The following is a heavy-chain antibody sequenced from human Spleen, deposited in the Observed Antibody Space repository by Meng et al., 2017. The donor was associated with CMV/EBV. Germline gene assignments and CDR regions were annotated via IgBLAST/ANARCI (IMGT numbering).Heavy chain of an antibody. CDR2: INPNTGAT. D-gene: IGHD6-13*01. Sequence: ASVKVSCKASGYRFTAYYMNWVRQAPGQGLEWVGWINPNTGATDYAQKFQGRVTVTRDTSISTVYMELSNLRSDDSAVYYCSSAPGDYWGQGTLVTVSS. V-gene: IGHV1-2*02. CDR1: GYRFTAYY. J-gene: IGHJ4*02. CDR3: SSAPGDY.